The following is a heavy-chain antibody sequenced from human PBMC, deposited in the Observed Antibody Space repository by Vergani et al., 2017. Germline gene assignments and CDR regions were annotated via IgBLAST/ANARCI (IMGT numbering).Heavy chain of an antibody. V-gene: IGHV4-39*02. CDR2: INYVGRT. J-gene: IGHJ6*02. CDR3: ARDNHVTGRYRWMMSSYGLDV. CDR1: GGSINPSSSF. Sequence: QLQLQESGPGLVKPSETLSLICTVSGGSINPSSSFWGWIRQSPGKGLEWIGSINYVGRTYYIPSLQSRATVFVDTSKNQFSLNLTSVTAADTAVYYCARDNHVTGRYRWMMSSYGLDVWGQGTTVTVSS. D-gene: IGHD3-16*02.